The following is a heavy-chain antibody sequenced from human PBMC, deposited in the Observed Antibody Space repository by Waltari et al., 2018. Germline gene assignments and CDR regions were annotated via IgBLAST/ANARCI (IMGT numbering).Heavy chain of an antibody. CDR1: GYTLTRYG. J-gene: IGHJ6*02. CDR2: ISAYNGDT. D-gene: IGHD3-10*01. Sequence: QVQLVQSGPEVKKPGASVKVSCQASGYTLTRYGISWVGQAPGQGLEWMGWISAYNGDTNYAQKLQVRVTMTTDTSTSTAYMELRSLRSDDTAVYYCARDRPFWVITLNYDYYGMDVWGQGTTVTVSS. CDR3: ARDRPFWVITLNYDYYGMDV. V-gene: IGHV1-18*01.